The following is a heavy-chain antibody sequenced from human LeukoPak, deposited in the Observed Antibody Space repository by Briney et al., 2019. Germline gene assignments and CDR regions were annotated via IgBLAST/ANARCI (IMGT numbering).Heavy chain of an antibody. CDR2: MNPNSGNT. Sequence: RGASVTVSRMPSGYTLTNYDVNWVRQAPGEGLEWMGWMNPNSGNTRYAQKVQGRVHLTRNISISTAYMELSSLRSEDTGVYYCERRGNIAVALHSYYRMDLWGKGTTVTVSS. J-gene: IGHJ6*04. CDR1: GYTLTNYD. D-gene: IGHD6-13*01. CDR3: ERRGNIAVALHSYYRMDL. V-gene: IGHV1-8*01.